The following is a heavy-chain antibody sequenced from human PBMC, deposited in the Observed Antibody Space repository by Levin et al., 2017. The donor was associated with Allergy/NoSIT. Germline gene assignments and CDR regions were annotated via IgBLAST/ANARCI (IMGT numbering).Heavy chain of an antibody. Sequence: SETLSLTCTVSGGSITNYYWSWIWQPPGRGLEYIGHIYYSGSTNYNPSLKSRVTISVDTSKNQFSLRLSSVTAADTAVYYGVRSNYFDYWGQGTLVTVSS. CDR3: VRSNYFDY. J-gene: IGHJ4*02. CDR1: GGSITNYY. V-gene: IGHV4-59*08. CDR2: IYYSGST.